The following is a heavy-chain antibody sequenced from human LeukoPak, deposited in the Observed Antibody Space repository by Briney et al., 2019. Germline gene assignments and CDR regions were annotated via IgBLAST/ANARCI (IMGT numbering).Heavy chain of an antibody. Sequence: GGSLRLSCLTSGFTLSTNAMSWVRQAPGKGLEWISGISGSGASTYYADSVKGRFTISRDNSKSTLYLQMNSLRAEDTAVYYCARDASEDIVVVIAASYYFDYWGQGTLVTVSS. D-gene: IGHD2-15*01. CDR3: ARDASEDIVVVIAASYYFDY. CDR2: ISGSGAST. CDR1: GFTLSTNA. V-gene: IGHV3-23*01. J-gene: IGHJ4*02.